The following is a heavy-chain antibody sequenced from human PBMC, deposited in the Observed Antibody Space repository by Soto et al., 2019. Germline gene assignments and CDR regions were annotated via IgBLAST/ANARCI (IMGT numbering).Heavy chain of an antibody. V-gene: IGHV3-9*01. CDR3: ARLYCSGDDCFSHIDY. J-gene: IGHJ4*02. D-gene: IGHD2-21*02. CDR1: GFTFRDYA. CDR2: FSWNSDNI. Sequence: PGGSLRLSCAASGFTFRDYAMHWVRQAPGKGLEWVSGFSWNSDNIGYADSVKGRFTISRDNAKNSLSLQMNILRDEDAATYYCARLYCSGDDCFSHIDYWRQGALVTVSS.